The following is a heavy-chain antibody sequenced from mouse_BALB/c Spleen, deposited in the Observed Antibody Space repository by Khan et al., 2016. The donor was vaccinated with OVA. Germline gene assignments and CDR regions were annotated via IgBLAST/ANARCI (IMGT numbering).Heavy chain of an antibody. CDR1: GFTFSSYV. Sequence: EVELVESGGGLVMPGGSLKLSCSATGFTFSSYVMSWVRQTPEKRLECVATISTGGHYTFYPDSVKGRFTISRDTAKNTLYLQMSRLRSEDTAMYSCASSLVEYHAMDYWGQGTSVTVSS. CDR3: ASSLVEYHAMDY. CDR2: ISTGGHYT. D-gene: IGHD2-12*01. J-gene: IGHJ4*01. V-gene: IGHV5-9-3*01.